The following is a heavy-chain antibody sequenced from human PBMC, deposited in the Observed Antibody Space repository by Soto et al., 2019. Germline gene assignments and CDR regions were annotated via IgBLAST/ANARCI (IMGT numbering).Heavy chain of an antibody. Sequence: QVQLVQSGAEEKKPGASVKVSCKASGYTFTGYAMHWVRQAPGQRLEWMGWINAGNGNTKYSQKFQDRVTITRDTSASTAYMELSCLRSEDTAVYYCARAVAVPADFDYWGQGTLVTVSS. CDR2: INAGNGNT. CDR3: ARAVAVPADFDY. J-gene: IGHJ4*02. CDR1: GYTFTGYA. V-gene: IGHV1-3*05. D-gene: IGHD6-19*01.